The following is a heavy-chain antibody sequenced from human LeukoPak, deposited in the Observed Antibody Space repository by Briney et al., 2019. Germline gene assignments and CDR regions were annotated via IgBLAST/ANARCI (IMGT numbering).Heavy chain of an antibody. CDR3: ARDPYSGLFDY. CDR2: ISSSSSYI. CDR1: GFTFSSYS. D-gene: IGHD4-11*01. J-gene: IGHJ4*02. V-gene: IGHV3-21*01. Sequence: GGSLRLSCAASGFTFSSYSMNWVRQAPGKGLEWVSSISSSSSYIYYTDSVKGRFTISRDNAKNSLYLQMNSLRAEDTAVYYCARDPYSGLFDYWGQGTLVTVSS.